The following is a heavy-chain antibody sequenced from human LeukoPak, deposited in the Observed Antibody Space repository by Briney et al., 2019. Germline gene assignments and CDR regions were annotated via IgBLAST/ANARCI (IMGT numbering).Heavy chain of an antibody. CDR1: GFTFKDYG. Sequence: GRSLGLSCAATGFTFKDYGMHWVRQPPGKGLEWVSSINWNGGGTDYADSVKGRFTIFRDNAKNSLYLQLSSLRPEDTALYYCAKHMRATNTYSFFGLDVWGQGTTVTVSS. D-gene: IGHD1-26*01. CDR2: INWNGGGT. J-gene: IGHJ6*02. CDR3: AKHMRATNTYSFFGLDV. V-gene: IGHV3-9*01.